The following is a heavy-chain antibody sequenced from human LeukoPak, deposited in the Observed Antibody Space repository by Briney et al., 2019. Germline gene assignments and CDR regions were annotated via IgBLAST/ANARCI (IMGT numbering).Heavy chain of an antibody. Sequence: GGSLRLSCAASGFTVSSNYMSWVRQAPGKGLEWVSVIYSGGSTYYADSVKGRFTISRDNSKNTLYLQMNSLRAEDTAVYYCARGRCRGGSCYSEIRSFYFDYWGQGTLVTVSS. D-gene: IGHD2-15*01. J-gene: IGHJ4*02. CDR1: GFTVSSNY. CDR3: ARGRCRGGSCYSEIRSFYFDY. CDR2: IYSGGST. V-gene: IGHV3-53*01.